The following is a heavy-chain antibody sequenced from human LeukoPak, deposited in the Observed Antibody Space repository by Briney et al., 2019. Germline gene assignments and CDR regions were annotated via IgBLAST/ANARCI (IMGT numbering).Heavy chain of an antibody. V-gene: IGHV3-48*01. Sequence: GGSLRLSCAASGFTFSDYSMNWVRQAPRKGLEWVSYISSSSSTIYYADSVKGRFTISRDNAKNSLYLQMNSLRAEDTAVYYCARDRRYTYDYWGQGTLATVSS. CDR1: GFTFSDYS. J-gene: IGHJ4*02. D-gene: IGHD5-18*01. CDR3: ARDRRYTYDY. CDR2: ISSSSSTI.